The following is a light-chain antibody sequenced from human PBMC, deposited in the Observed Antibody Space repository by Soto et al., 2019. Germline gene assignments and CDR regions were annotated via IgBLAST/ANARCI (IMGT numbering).Light chain of an antibody. V-gene: IGLV3-21*01. Sequence: SYELTQPPSVSVAPGKTAGITGGGDNLGSKSVHWYQQKPGQAPVLVIFYDSDRPSGIPERFSGSKSGNTATLTSSRVEAGDEADYYCQVWDTRSDHVVFGGGTKLTVL. CDR2: YDS. CDR1: NLGSKS. J-gene: IGLJ2*01. CDR3: QVWDTRSDHVV.